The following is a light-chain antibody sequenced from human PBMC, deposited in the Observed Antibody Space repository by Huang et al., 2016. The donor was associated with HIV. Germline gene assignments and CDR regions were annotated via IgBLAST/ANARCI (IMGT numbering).Light chain of an antibody. CDR1: QGISSSH. CDR3: QQYDNSPWT. J-gene: IGKJ1*01. V-gene: IGKV3-20*01. CDR2: GAS. Sequence: ETVLTQSPGTLSLSPGDRATLSCRASQGISSSHLAWYQQKPGQAPRLLIYGASSRATGIPDRFSGSGSGTDFTLTISRLEPEDLAVYFCQQYDNSPWTFGQGTKVEVK.